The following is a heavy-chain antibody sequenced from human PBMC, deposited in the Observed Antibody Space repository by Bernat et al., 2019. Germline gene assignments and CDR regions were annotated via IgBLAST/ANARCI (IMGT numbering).Heavy chain of an antibody. J-gene: IGHJ3*02. CDR1: GFTFSSYE. Sequence: EVQLVESGGGLVQPGGSLRLSCAASGFTFSSYEMNWVRQAPGKGLEWVSYISSSGSTIYYADSVKGRFIISRDNAKNSLYLQMNSLRAEDTAVYYCAREGIGYCSGGSCYSSAFDIWGQGTMVTVSS. V-gene: IGHV3-48*03. CDR2: ISSSGSTI. CDR3: AREGIGYCSGGSCYSSAFDI. D-gene: IGHD2-15*01.